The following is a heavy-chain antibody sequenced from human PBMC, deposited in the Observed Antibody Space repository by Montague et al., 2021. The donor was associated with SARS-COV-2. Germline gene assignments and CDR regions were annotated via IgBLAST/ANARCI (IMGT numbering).Heavy chain of an antibody. D-gene: IGHD1-26*01. CDR3: AKTAGGSYSDAFDI. CDR1: GFTFSSCG. J-gene: IGHJ3*02. CDR2: ISYDGSNK. Sequence: SLRLSCAASGFTFSSCGMHWVRQAPGKGLEWVAVISYDGSNKYYADSVKGRFTISRDNSKNTLYLQMNSLRAEDTAVYYCAKTAGGSYSDAFDIWGQGTMVTVSS. V-gene: IGHV3-30*18.